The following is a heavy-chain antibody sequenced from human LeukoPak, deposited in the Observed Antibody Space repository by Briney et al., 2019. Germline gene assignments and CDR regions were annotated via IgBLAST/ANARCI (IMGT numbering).Heavy chain of an antibody. D-gene: IGHD5-12*01. J-gene: IGHJ4*02. V-gene: IGHV4-59*08. Sequence: SETLSLTCTVSGGSISSYYWSWIRQPPGKGLEWIGYTYYSGTTNYNPSLKSRVIISVDTSQNQFSLRLSSVTAADTALYYCAIGGYTTDWRNYFDYWGQGTLVTVSS. CDR1: GGSISSYY. CDR3: AIGGYTTDWRNYFDY. CDR2: TYYSGTT.